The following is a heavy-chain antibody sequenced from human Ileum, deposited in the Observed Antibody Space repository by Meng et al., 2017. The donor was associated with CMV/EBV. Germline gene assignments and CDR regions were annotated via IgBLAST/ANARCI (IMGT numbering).Heavy chain of an antibody. CDR3: ARVMGFDP. CDR2: ISYDGSNK. D-gene: IGHD3-10*01. J-gene: IGHJ5*02. V-gene: IGHV3-30*04. Sequence: GESLKISCAASGFTFSSYAMHWVRQAPGKGLEWVAVISYDGSNKYYADSVKGRFTISRDNSKNTLYLQMNSLRAEDTAVYYCARVMGFDPWGQGTLVTVSS. CDR1: GFTFSSYA.